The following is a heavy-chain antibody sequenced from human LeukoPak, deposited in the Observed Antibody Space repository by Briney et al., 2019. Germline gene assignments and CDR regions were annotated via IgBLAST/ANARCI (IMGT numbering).Heavy chain of an antibody. Sequence: GASVKVSCKASGGTFSSYAISWVRQAPGQGLEWMGGIIPIFGTANYAQKLQGRVTITADESTSTAYMELSSLRSEDTAVYYCARGDFSWPLGYYYYYMDVWGKGTTVTVSS. CDR3: ARGDFSWPLGYYYYYMDV. D-gene: IGHD6-13*01. J-gene: IGHJ6*03. CDR2: IIPIFGTA. CDR1: GGTFSSYA. V-gene: IGHV1-69*13.